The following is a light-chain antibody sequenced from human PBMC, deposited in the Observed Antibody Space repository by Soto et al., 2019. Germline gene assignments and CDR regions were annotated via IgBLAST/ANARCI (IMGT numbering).Light chain of an antibody. Sequence: EIVMTQSPATLSVSPGERATLSCRASQSVSSNLAWYQQKPGQAPRLLIYGASTRATGIPARFSGSGSGTEFTLTISSLQSEDFAAYYCQQYNNWPPLTLGGGTKVEI. V-gene: IGKV3-15*01. CDR3: QQYNNWPPLT. J-gene: IGKJ4*01. CDR1: QSVSSN. CDR2: GAS.